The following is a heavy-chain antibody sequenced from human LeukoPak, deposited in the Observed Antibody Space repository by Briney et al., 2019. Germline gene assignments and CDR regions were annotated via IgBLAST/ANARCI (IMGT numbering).Heavy chain of an antibody. Sequence: GGSLRLSCAASGFTFSDYYMSWIRQAPGKGLEWVSYISSSGSTIYYADSVKGRFTISRDNAKNSLYLQMNSLRAEDTAVYYCTRGQRGDYDFWSGYYYRLDYWGQGTLVTVSS. CDR2: ISSSGSTI. CDR3: TRGQRGDYDFWSGYYYRLDY. V-gene: IGHV3-11*01. J-gene: IGHJ4*02. D-gene: IGHD3-3*01. CDR1: GFTFSDYY.